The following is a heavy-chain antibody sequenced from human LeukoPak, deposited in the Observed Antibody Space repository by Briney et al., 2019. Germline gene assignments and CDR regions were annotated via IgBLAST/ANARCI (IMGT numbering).Heavy chain of an antibody. CDR2: IYTSGST. CDR3: ANYLRNVHYYMDV. J-gene: IGHJ6*03. D-gene: IGHD2/OR15-2a*01. Sequence: PSETLSLTCSVSGGSFDSKYWSWIRQPPGKGLERIGYIYTSGSTNFNPSLRSRVAMSIDTSKNQFSLKVYSVTAADTAVYYCANYLRNVHYYMDVWGKGTTVIVSS. V-gene: IGHV4-4*09. CDR1: GGSFDSKY.